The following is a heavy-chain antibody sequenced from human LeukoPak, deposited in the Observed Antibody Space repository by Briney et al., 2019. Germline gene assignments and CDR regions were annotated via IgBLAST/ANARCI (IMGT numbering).Heavy chain of an antibody. D-gene: IGHD3-10*01. V-gene: IGHV3-7*01. CDR1: GFTFSSYA. Sequence: GGSLRLSCAASGFTFSSYAMSWVRQGPGKWLEWVASINPDTSEIHYVDAVRGRFTISRDNAKNSLYLQMSSLTADDTALYYCVRSHHPGGWFDPWGQGTLVTVSS. CDR3: VRSHHPGGWFDP. CDR2: INPDTSEI. J-gene: IGHJ5*02.